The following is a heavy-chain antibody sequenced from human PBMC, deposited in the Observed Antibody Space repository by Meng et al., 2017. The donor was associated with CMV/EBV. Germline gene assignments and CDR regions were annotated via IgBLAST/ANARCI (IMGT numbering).Heavy chain of an antibody. V-gene: IGHV4-34*01. Sequence: QEERKLWGAGRLKPSEALSPTCPGLGGSFSGYYWSWIRQPPGKGLELIGEINHSGSTNYNPSLKSRVTISVDTSKNQFSLKLSSVTAADTAVYYCARGGGGEWELLHYFDYWGQGTLVTVSS. CDR3: ARGGGGEWELLHYFDY. CDR2: INHSGST. CDR1: GGSFSGYY. J-gene: IGHJ4*02. D-gene: IGHD1-26*01.